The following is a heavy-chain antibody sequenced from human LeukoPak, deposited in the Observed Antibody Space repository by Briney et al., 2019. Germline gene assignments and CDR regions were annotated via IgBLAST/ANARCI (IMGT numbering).Heavy chain of an antibody. CDR1: GVSISSQY. Sequence: SETLSLTCTVSGVSISSQYWSLIRQPPGKGLEWIGYIYYSGITKYSPSLRSRVTISVDTSKNQFSLRLTSVTAADTAVYYCARTSYHYNSGDYGWYFDYWGQGTLVTVSA. D-gene: IGHD3-10*01. CDR3: ARTSYHYNSGDYGWYFDY. CDR2: IYYSGIT. J-gene: IGHJ4*02. V-gene: IGHV4-59*11.